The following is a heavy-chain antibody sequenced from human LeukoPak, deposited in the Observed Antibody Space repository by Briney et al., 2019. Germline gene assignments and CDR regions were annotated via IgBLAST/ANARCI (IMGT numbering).Heavy chain of an antibody. V-gene: IGHV3-21*03. J-gene: IGHJ4*02. CDR3: ARDRFHDY. CDR2: NSSSRNYI. CDR1: GFTFRSYS. D-gene: IGHD3-16*01. Sequence: PGGSLTLSCAASGFTFRSYSKNCVPESPGKGVECVSSNSSSRNYIFYADSVKGLFTIPRDSPKNTVYLKMNSLRAEDTPVYYCARDRFHDYWGQGALDTVCS.